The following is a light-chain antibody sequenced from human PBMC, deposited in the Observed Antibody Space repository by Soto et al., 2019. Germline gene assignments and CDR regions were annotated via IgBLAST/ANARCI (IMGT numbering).Light chain of an antibody. CDR3: VLYMGSGISV. V-gene: IGLV8-61*01. J-gene: IGLJ3*02. CDR2: NTN. CDR1: SGSVSTSYH. Sequence: QTVVTQEPSFSVSPGGTVTLTCALSSGSVSTSYHPSWYQQTPGQAPRTLIYNTNSRSSGVPDRFSGSILGNKAALTITGAQADDESDYYCVLYMGSGISVFGGGTKVTV.